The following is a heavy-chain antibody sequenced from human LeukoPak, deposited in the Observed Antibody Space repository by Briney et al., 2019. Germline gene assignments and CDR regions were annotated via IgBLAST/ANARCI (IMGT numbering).Heavy chain of an antibody. CDR2: MNSDGSST. D-gene: IGHD2-8*01. Sequence: GGSLRLSCAVSGFSGYWMHWVRQAPGKGLVWVSRMNSDGSSTSYADSVKGRFTISRDNSKNSLYLQMNSLRTEDTALYYCAKDRSSHCTNGVCTGLDYWGQGTLVTVSS. CDR3: AKDRSSHCTNGVCTGLDY. V-gene: IGHV3-74*01. J-gene: IGHJ4*02. CDR1: GFSGYW.